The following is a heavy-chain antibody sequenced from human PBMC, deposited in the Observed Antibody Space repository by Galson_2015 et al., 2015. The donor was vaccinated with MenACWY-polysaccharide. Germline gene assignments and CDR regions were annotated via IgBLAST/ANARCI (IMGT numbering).Heavy chain of an antibody. J-gene: IGHJ5*02. D-gene: IGHD1-26*01. Sequence: LTCTVSGGSVSSYTDHWSWLRQPPGKGLEWIGYMSYSGRANSNPSLKSRVTVSLDSSKNQFSLRLTSVTAADTAMYYCARGPTHSGSFGWFDPWGQGTLVTVSP. V-gene: IGHV4-61*01. CDR3: ARGPTHSGSFGWFDP. CDR2: MSYSGRA. CDR1: GGSVSSYTDH.